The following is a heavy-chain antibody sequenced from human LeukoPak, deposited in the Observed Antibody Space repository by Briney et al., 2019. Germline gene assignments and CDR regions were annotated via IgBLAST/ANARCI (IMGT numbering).Heavy chain of an antibody. CDR2: IYYSGRT. J-gene: IGHJ4*02. D-gene: IGHD4-17*01. CDR1: GGSISSYY. V-gene: IGHV4-59*01. CDR3: ARDGPTDYFDY. Sequence: SSETLSLTCTVSGGSISSYYWSWIRQPPGKGLEWIGYIYYSGRTTYNPSLKSRVTISVDTSKNQISLNLSSVTAADTAVYYCARDGPTDYFDYWGQGTLVTVSS.